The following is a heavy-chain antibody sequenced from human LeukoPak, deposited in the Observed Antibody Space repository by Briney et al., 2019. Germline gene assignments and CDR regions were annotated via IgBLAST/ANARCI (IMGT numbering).Heavy chain of an antibody. CDR3: AKCYGRLRFLEWLLR. CDR1: GFTFSSYA. CDR2: ISGSGGST. V-gene: IGHV3-23*01. J-gene: IGHJ1*01. D-gene: IGHD3-3*01. Sequence: GGSLRLSCAASGFTFSSYAMSWVRQAPGKGLEWVSAISGSGGSTYYADSVKGRFTISRDNSKNTLYLQMNSLRAEDTAVYYCAKCYGRLRFLEWLLRWGQGTLVTVSS.